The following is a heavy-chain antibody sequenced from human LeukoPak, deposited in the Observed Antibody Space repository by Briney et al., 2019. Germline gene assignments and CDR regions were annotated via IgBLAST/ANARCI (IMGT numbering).Heavy chain of an antibody. CDR1: GFTVSSNY. J-gene: IGHJ4*02. V-gene: IGHV3-53*01. Sequence: PGGSLRLSCAASGFTVSSNYMSWVRQAPGKGLVWVSVIYSGGSTYYADSVKGRFTISRDNSKNTLYLQMNSLRAEDTSVYYCARVWDVYSYGFDYWGQGTLVTVSS. D-gene: IGHD5-18*01. CDR2: IYSGGST. CDR3: ARVWDVYSYGFDY.